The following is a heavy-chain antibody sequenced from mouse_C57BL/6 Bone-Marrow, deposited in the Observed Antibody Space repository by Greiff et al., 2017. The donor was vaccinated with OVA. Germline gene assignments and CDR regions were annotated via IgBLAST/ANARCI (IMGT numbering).Heavy chain of an antibody. Sequence: EVMLVESGAELVKPGASVKLSCTASGFNIKDYYMHWVKQRTEQGLEWIGRIDPEDGETKYAPKFQGKATITADTSSNTAYLQLSSLTSEDTAVYYCAREDGSSPGGYWYFDVWGTGTTVTVSS. CDR3: AREDGSSPGGYWYFDV. CDR2: IDPEDGET. CDR1: GFNIKDYY. V-gene: IGHV14-2*01. J-gene: IGHJ1*03. D-gene: IGHD1-1*01.